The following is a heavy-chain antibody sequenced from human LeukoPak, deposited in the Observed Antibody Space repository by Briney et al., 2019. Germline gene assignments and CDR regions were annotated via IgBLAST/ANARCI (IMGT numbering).Heavy chain of an antibody. D-gene: IGHD2-15*01. CDR2: INAGNGNT. J-gene: IGHJ4*02. CDR1: GYTFTSYA. CDR3: ARWSTCSGGSCSPGPFDY. V-gene: IGHV1-3*01. Sequence: ASVKISCKASGYTFTSYAMPWVRQAPGQRLEWMGWINAGNGNTKYSQKFQGRVTITRDTFASTAYMELSSLRSEDTAVYYCARWSTCSGGSCSPGPFDYWGQGTLVTVSS.